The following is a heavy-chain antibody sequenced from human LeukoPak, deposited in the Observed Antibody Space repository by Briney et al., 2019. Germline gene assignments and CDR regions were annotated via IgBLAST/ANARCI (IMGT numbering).Heavy chain of an antibody. CDR1: GGSISSYY. CDR3: ARGDSYGPLEPFDY. D-gene: IGHD5-18*01. CDR2: IYTSGST. Sequence: PSETLSLTCTVSGGSISSYYWNWIRQPAGKGLEWIGRIYTSGSTNYNPSLKSRVTMSVDTSKNQFSLKLSSVTAADTAVYYCARGDSYGPLEPFDYWGQGTLVTVSS. V-gene: IGHV4-4*07. J-gene: IGHJ4*02.